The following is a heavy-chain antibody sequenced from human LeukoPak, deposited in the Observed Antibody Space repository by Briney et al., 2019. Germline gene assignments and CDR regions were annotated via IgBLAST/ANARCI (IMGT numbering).Heavy chain of an antibody. J-gene: IGHJ6*03. CDR1: GYTFTSYG. V-gene: IGHV1-18*01. CDR2: ISAYNGNT. Sequence: ASVKVSCKASGYTFTSYGISRVRQAPGQGLEWMGWISAYNGNTNYAQKLQGRVTMTTDTSTSTAYMELRSLRSDDTAVYYCASGSRSSTSFGSYYYMDVWGKGTTVTVSS. D-gene: IGHD2-2*01. CDR3: ASGSRSSTSFGSYYYMDV.